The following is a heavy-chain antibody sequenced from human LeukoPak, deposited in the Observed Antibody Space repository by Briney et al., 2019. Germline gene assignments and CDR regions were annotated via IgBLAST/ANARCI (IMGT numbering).Heavy chain of an antibody. J-gene: IGHJ6*03. CDR1: GFTFDDYA. CDR3: AKGRSSGIYYMDV. D-gene: IGHD6-13*01. Sequence: PGGSLRRSCAASGFTFDDYAMHRVRQAPGKGLEWVSGISWNSGSIGYADSVKGRFTISRDNAKNSLYLQMNSLRAEDTALYYCAKGRSSGIYYMDVWGKGTTVTISS. CDR2: ISWNSGSI. V-gene: IGHV3-9*01.